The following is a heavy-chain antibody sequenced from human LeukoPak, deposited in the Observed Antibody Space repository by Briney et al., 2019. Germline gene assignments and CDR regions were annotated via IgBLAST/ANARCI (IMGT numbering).Heavy chain of an antibody. Sequence: KPSETLSLTCAVSGGSISSGGYSWSWIRQPPGKGLEWIGYIYHSGSTYYNPSLKSRVTISVDRSKNQFSLKLSSVTAADTAVYYCARAGLPPGKEFDPWGQGTLVTVSS. V-gene: IGHV4-30-2*01. D-gene: IGHD4-11*01. CDR2: IYHSGST. CDR1: GGSISSGGYS. J-gene: IGHJ5*02. CDR3: ARAGLPPGKEFDP.